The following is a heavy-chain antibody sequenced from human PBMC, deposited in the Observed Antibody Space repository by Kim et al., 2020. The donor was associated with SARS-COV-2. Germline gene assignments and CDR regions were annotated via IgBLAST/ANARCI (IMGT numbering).Heavy chain of an antibody. CDR3: ASPSRRPILTAYKTFGFDV. J-gene: IGHJ3*01. CDR2: ITPFNGNT. V-gene: IGHV1-45*02. CDR1: GYTFTYRY. Sequence: SVKVSCKASGYTFTYRYVHWVRQAPGQALEWMGWITPFNGNTNYAQKFQDRGTITSDRSVSTAYMELSSLRSEDTAMYYCASPSRRPILTAYKTFGFDVWGQGTMVTVSS. D-gene: IGHD3-9*01.